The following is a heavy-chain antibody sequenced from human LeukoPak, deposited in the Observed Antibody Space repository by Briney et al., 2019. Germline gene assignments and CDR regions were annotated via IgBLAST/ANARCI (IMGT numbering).Heavy chain of an antibody. CDR3: AKNGDYGSGSYQDY. V-gene: IGHV3-9*01. D-gene: IGHD3-10*01. CDR2: ISWNSGSI. CDR1: GFTFDDYA. Sequence: GGSLRLSCAASGFTFDDYAMHWVRQAPGKGLEWVSGISWNSGSIGYADSVKGRFTISRDNAKNSLYLQMNSLRAEDTALYYCAKNGDYGSGSYQDYWGQGTLVTVSS. J-gene: IGHJ4*02.